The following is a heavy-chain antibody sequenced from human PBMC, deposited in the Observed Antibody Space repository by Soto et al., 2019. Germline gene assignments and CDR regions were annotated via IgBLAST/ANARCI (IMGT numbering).Heavy chain of an antibody. CDR3: SRAGETMVRGVVGP. J-gene: IGHJ5*02. CDR2: IRAKAYGGTT. V-gene: IGHV3-49*03. D-gene: IGHD3-10*01. Sequence: EVQLVESGGGLVQPGRSLRLSCTASGFTFGDYGMSWFRQAPGKGLEWVGFIRAKAYGGTTGYAASVEGRFTISRDDSKSIAYLQMNSLKTEDTAVYYCSRAGETMVRGVVGPGGQGTLVTVSS. CDR1: GFTFGDYG.